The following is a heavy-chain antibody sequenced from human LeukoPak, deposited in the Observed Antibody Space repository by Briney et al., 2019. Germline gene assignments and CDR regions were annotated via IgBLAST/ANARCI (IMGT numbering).Heavy chain of an antibody. D-gene: IGHD3-10*01. J-gene: IGHJ4*02. V-gene: IGHV3-23*01. Sequence: GGSLRLSCATSGFTFSNYAMAWVRQAPGQGLECVSAMRTMPDNSEIIYYADSVRGRFTISRDSSRNTVSLQMNSLRVEDTAVYYCASGGTGARKYYSDPFHYWGQGTLVTVSS. CDR1: GFTFSNYA. CDR2: MRTMPDNSEII. CDR3: ASGGTGARKYYSDPFHY.